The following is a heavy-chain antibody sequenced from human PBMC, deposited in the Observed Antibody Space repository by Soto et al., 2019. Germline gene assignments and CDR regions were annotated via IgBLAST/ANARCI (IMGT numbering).Heavy chain of an antibody. D-gene: IGHD1-7*01. CDR3: ARGRVELRAFDI. CDR2: IIPIFGTA. CDR1: GGTFSSYA. Sequence: ASVKVSCKASGGTFSSYAISWVRQAPGQGLEWMGGIIPIFGTANYAQKFQGRVTITADESTSTAYMELSSLRSEDTAVYYCARGRVELRAFDIWGQGTMVTVSS. V-gene: IGHV1-69*13. J-gene: IGHJ3*02.